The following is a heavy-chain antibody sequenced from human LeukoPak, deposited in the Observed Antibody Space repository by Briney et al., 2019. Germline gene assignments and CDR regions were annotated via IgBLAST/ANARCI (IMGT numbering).Heavy chain of an antibody. CDR3: ARDLLYDSSGPYNWFDP. CDR2: INPNSGGT. Sequence: ASVKVSCKASGYTFTGYYMHWVRQAPGQGLEWMGWINPNSGGTNYAQKFQGRVTMTRDTSISTAYMELSRRRSDDTAVYYCARDLLYDSSGPYNWFDPWGQGTLVTVSS. V-gene: IGHV1-2*02. J-gene: IGHJ5*02. D-gene: IGHD3-22*01. CDR1: GYTFTGYY.